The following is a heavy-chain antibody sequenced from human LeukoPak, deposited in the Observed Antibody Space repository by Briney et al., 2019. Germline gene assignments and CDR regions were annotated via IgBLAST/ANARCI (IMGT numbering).Heavy chain of an antibody. J-gene: IGHJ6*03. D-gene: IGHD6-13*01. Sequence: GSLRLSCAASGFTFSSYGMHWVRQAPGKGLEWVAFIRYDGSNKYYADSVKGRFTISRDNSKNTLYLQMNSLRAEDTAVYYCARDTAAAGPPYYMDVWGKGTTVTVSS. CDR2: IRYDGSNK. CDR1: GFTFSSYG. V-gene: IGHV3-30*02. CDR3: ARDTAAAGPPYYMDV.